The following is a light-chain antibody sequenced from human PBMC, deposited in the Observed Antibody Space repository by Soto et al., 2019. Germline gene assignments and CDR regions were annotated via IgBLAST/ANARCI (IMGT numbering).Light chain of an antibody. CDR2: GAS. J-gene: IGKJ1*01. Sequence: EIVMTQSPATLSVSPGERATXXXXASQSVSSNLAWYQQKPGQAPRLLIYGASSRATGIPDRFSGSGSGTDFTLTISRLEPEDFAVYYCQQYGNSPQTFGQGTKVDIK. CDR1: QSVSSN. CDR3: QQYGNSPQT. V-gene: IGKV3-20*01.